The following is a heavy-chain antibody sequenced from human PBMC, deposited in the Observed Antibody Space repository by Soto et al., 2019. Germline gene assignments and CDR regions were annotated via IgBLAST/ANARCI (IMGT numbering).Heavy chain of an antibody. D-gene: IGHD5-18*01. V-gene: IGHV1-69*13. CDR1: GGTFSSYA. CDR3: ARGAFRGYSYPLFYYYYGMDV. Sequence: SVKVSCKASGGTFSSYAISWVRQAPGQGLEWMGGIIPIFGTANYAQKFQGSVTITADESTSTAYMELSSLRSEDTAVYYCARGAFRGYSYPLFYYYYGMDVWGQGTTVTVSS. J-gene: IGHJ6*02. CDR2: IIPIFGTA.